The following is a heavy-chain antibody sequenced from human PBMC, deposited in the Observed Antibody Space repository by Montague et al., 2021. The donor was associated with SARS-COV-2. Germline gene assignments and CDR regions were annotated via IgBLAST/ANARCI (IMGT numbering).Heavy chain of an antibody. CDR3: ASHFVWQQLST. J-gene: IGHJ4*02. CDR1: GVVELRRRS. Sequence: SETLSLTCTVSGVVELRRRSGEHTCELQSPRQLGFGHLLEKEDTNYNPSLRSRVSIFLDKSKNQFSLTLTSVTAADTAMYYCASHFVWQQLSTWGQGTLVSVSS. V-gene: IGHV4-61*01. D-gene: IGHD6-13*01. CDR2: LLEKEDT.